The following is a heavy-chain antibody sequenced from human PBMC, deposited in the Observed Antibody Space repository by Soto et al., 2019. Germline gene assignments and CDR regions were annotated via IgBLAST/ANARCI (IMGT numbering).Heavy chain of an antibody. CDR3: ARVAFGPIDY. Sequence: SETLSLTCGVSGGSLSGATYSWNWIRQPPGKGLEWIVSMYHSGTTYYNPSLKSRVIISVDTSKNQFSLKSTSVTSADTAVYFCARVAFGPIDYWGQGTLVTVSS. V-gene: IGHV4-30-4*07. CDR1: GGSLSGATYS. D-gene: IGHD3-16*01. CDR2: MYHSGTT. J-gene: IGHJ4*02.